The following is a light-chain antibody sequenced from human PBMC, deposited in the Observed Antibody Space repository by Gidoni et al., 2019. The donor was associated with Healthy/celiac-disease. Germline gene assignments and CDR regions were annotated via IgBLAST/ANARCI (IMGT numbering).Light chain of an antibody. J-gene: IGKJ2*01. CDR2: DAS. CDR3: QQYDNLPLYT. Sequence: DIQISQSPSSLSASVGDRVTITCQASQDISNNLNWYQQKPGKAPKLLIYDASTLETGVPARFSGSGSGTDFTFTISSLQPEDIAIYYCQQYDNLPLYTFGQGTKLEIK. CDR1: QDISNN. V-gene: IGKV1-33*01.